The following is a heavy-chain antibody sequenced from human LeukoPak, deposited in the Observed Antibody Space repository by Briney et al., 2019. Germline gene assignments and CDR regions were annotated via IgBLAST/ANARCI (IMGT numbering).Heavy chain of an antibody. CDR1: GGSFSDYY. V-gene: IGHV4-34*01. D-gene: IGHD6-19*01. J-gene: IGHJ4*02. Sequence: SETLSLTCAVYGGSFSDYYWSWIRQPPGKGLEWVGEINHSGNTNYNPSLKSRVTISVDTSKNQFSLKLSSVTAADTAVYSCARGYSSGWYQVDYWGQGTLVTVSS. CDR3: ARGYSSGWYQVDY. CDR2: INHSGNT.